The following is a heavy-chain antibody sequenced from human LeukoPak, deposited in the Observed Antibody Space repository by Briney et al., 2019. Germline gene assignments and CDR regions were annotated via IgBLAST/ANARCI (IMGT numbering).Heavy chain of an antibody. D-gene: IGHD2-21*02. J-gene: IGHJ6*03. CDR2: ISSSGSTI. CDR3: ARTPVTASKYMDV. V-gene: IGHV3-11*01. Sequence: GGSPRLSCAASGFTFSDYYMSWIRQAPGKGLEWVSYISSSGSTIYYADSVKGRFTISRDNAKNSLYLQMNSLRAEDTAVYYCARTPVTASKYMDVWGKGTTVTISS. CDR1: GFTFSDYY.